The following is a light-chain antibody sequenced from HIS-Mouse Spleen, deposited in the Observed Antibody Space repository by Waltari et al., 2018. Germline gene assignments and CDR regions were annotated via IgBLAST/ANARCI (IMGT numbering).Light chain of an antibody. CDR1: QSVSSN. CDR3: QQYNNWPPLP. Sequence: EIVMTQSPATLSVSPGERATLSCRASQSVSSNLAWYQQKPGQAPRVLIYGASISATGIPARFSGSGSGTEFTLTISILQSEDFAVYYCQQYNNWPPLPFGGGTKVAIK. V-gene: IGKV3D-15*03. J-gene: IGKJ4*01. CDR2: GAS.